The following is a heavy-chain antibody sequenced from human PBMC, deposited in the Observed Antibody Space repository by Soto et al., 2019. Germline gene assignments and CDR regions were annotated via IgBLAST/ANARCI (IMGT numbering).Heavy chain of an antibody. CDR1: GFSLTNYG. V-gene: IGHV3-33*01. CDR2: IWFDGTRE. CDR3: ARDLSVGGLDCSDI. J-gene: IGHJ3*02. Sequence: QVQLVASGGGVVQPGMSLRLTCEVSGFSLTNYGTHWVRQAPGKGLEWVALIWFDGTRENHADSVEGRFTISRDISRKTLYLQMNSLRAEDTAVYYCARDLSVGGLDCSDIWGQGTMVTVSS. D-gene: IGHD2-21*01.